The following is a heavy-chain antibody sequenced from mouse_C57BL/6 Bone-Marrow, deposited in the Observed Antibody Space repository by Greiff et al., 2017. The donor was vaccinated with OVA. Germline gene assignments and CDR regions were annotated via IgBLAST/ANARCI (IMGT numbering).Heavy chain of an antibody. Sequence: EVQVVESGGDLVKPGGSLKLSCAASGFTFSSYGISWVRQTPDKRLEWVATISSGGSYTYYPDSVKGRFTISRDNAKNTLYLQMSSLKSEDTAMYYCARRGYYGSSWDYFDYWGQGTTLTVSS. V-gene: IGHV5-6*01. CDR2: ISSGGSYT. D-gene: IGHD1-1*01. CDR1: GFTFSSYG. CDR3: ARRGYYGSSWDYFDY. J-gene: IGHJ2*01.